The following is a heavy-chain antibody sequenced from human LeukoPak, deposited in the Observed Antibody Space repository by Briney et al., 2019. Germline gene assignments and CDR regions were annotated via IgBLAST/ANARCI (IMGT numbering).Heavy chain of an antibody. CDR1: GGSFSGYY. J-gene: IGHJ4*02. V-gene: IGHV4-34*01. CDR2: INHSGST. Sequence: SETLSLTCAVYGGSFSGYYWSWIRQRPGKGREWRGEINHSGSTNYNQSLKSRVTISVDTSKHQLSLTLSSVTAAHTAVYYCARDRADTAYLPYWGQGTLVTVSS. D-gene: IGHD5-18*01. CDR3: ARDRADTAYLPY.